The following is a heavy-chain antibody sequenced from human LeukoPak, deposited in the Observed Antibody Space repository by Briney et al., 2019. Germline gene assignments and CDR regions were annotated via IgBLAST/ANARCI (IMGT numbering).Heavy chain of an antibody. CDR3: ARAPGGWYYFDY. V-gene: IGHV4-61*02. D-gene: IGHD6-19*01. Sequence: SETLSLTCTVSGSSISSGSYYWSWIRQPAGKGLEWIGRIYTSGSTNYNPSLKSRVTISVDTSKNQFSLKLSSVTAADTAVYYCARAPGGWYYFDYWGQGTLVTVSS. CDR1: GSSISSGSYY. J-gene: IGHJ4*02. CDR2: IYTSGST.